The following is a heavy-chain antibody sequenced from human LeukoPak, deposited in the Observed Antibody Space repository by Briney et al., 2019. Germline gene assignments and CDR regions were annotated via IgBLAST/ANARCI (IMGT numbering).Heavy chain of an antibody. V-gene: IGHV4-59*01. CDR3: ARSGSATRFDY. CDR1: GGSISSYY. D-gene: IGHD1-26*01. J-gene: IGHJ4*02. Sequence: SETLSLTCTVSGGSISSYYWSWIRQPPGKGLEWIGYIYYSETTNCNPSLKSRVTISVDTSKNQFSLKLGSVTAADTAVYYCARSGSATRFDYWGQGTLVTVSS. CDR2: IYYSETT.